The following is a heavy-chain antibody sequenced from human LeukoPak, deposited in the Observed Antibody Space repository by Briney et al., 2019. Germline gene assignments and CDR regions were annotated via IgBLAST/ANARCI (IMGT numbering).Heavy chain of an antibody. V-gene: IGHV3-64*01. J-gene: IGHJ5*02. D-gene: IGHD5-24*01. CDR2: INSVGGAI. CDR1: GFRFDKHT. CDR3: ARVGDGSSYDL. Sequence: HPGGSLRLSCAASGFRFDKHTMHWVRQAPGMGPEFVSSINSVGGAIFYASSVKGRFTISRDNSKETLYLQMVSLRVEDTSIYYCARVGDGSSYDLWGQGTLLTVSS.